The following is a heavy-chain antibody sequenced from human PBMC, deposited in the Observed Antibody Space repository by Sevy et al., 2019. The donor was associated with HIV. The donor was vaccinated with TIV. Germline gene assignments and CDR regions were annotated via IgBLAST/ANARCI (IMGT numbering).Heavy chain of an antibody. D-gene: IGHD6-25*01. Sequence: ASVKVSCKASGGTFSSYAISWVRQAPGQGLEWMGRIIPIFGIANYAQKFQGRVTITADESTSTAYMELSSLRSEDTAVYYCARAASRGDYYYYMDVWGKGTTVTVSS. CDR2: IIPIFGIA. V-gene: IGHV1-69*13. CDR3: ARAASRGDYYYYMDV. CDR1: GGTFSSYA. J-gene: IGHJ6*03.